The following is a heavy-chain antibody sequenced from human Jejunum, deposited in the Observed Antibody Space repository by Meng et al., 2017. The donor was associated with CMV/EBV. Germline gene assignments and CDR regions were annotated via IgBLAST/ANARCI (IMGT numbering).Heavy chain of an antibody. J-gene: IGHJ5*02. D-gene: IGHD3-9*01. CDR3: ARHAYVGWSGPWFDP. CDR1: GDSISSSGYY. Sequence: SGDSISSSGYYWVWIRQPPGQGPEWIGSVYFGLSTYYNPFLKSRATISVDTSKNQFYLKLDSAAAADTAIYYCARHAYVGWSGPWFDPWGQGTLVTVSS. V-gene: IGHV4-39*01. CDR2: VYFGLST.